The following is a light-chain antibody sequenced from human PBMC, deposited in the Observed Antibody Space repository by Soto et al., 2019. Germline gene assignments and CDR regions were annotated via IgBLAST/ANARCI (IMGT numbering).Light chain of an antibody. J-gene: IGKJ4*01. CDR1: QSISYW. Sequence: DIQMTQSPSTLSASVGDRVTITCRASQSISYWLAWYQQKPGKAPKLLIYKASNLESGVPSRFSGSGSGTAFRLTISSLQPDDFATYYCQQYANSPITFGGGTKVEIK. V-gene: IGKV1-5*03. CDR3: QQYANSPIT. CDR2: KAS.